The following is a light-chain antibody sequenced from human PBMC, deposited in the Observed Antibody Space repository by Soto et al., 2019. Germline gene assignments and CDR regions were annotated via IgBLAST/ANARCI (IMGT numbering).Light chain of an antibody. CDR3: QKYDSAPT. Sequence: EIVMTQSPATLSVSPGQRATLSCRASESVSSHLAWYQQKPGQAPRLLIYDSSTRATGIPARFSGSGSGTDFTLTISSLQPEDVASYYCQKYDSAPTFGPGTKVDIK. CDR1: ESVSSH. V-gene: IGKV3-15*01. CDR2: DSS. J-gene: IGKJ1*01.